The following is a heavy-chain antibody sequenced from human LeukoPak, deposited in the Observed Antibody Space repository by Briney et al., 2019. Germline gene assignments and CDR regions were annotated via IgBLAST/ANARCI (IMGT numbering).Heavy chain of an antibody. CDR2: IIPTLDVA. CDR3: SREGVYSPDGSGYHRLPFDI. V-gene: IGHV1-69*04. D-gene: IGHD3-22*01. J-gene: IGHJ3*02. Sequence: ASVKVSCKASGDNFSSYVITWVRQAPGQGLEWMGRIIPTLDVANFAQKFKGRVTITADKSTNTAHLELSSLRSEDTAVYYCSREGVYSPDGSGYHRLPFDIWGKGTVVFVSS. CDR1: GDNFSSYV.